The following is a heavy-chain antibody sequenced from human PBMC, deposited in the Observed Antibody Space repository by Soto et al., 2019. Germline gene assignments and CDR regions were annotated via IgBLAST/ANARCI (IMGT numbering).Heavy chain of an antibody. D-gene: IGHD5-12*01. J-gene: IGHJ5*01. CDR2: ISASGGST. Sequence: PGGSLRLSCAASGFTFINHVMSWVRQAPGKGPEWVSGISASGGSTYYADSVKGRFIISRDNSKNTLYLYMNSLRGDDTAVYYCAKGLSAYGLIPTYNWFESWGQGTLVTVPS. CDR3: AKGLSAYGLIPTYNWFES. V-gene: IGHV3-23*01. CDR1: GFTFINHV.